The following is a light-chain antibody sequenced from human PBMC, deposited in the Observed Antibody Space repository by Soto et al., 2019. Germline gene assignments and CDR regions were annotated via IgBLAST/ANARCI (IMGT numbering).Light chain of an antibody. V-gene: IGLV2-14*01. CDR3: SSYTSSSTYV. CDR1: SSDVGGYNY. J-gene: IGLJ1*01. CDR2: DVS. Sequence: QSVLTQPASVSGSPGQSIAISCTGASSDVGGYNYVSWYQQHPGKAPRLMIYDVSNRPSGVSDRFSGSKSGNTASLTISGLQAEDEAEYYCSSYTSSSTYVFGTWTKLTVL.